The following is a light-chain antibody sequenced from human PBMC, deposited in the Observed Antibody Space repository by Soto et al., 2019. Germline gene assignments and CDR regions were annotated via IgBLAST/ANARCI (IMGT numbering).Light chain of an antibody. J-gene: IGKJ5*01. CDR2: DAS. CDR1: QSVSSY. Sequence: EIVLTRSPATLSLSPGERATLSCRASQSVSSYLDWYQQKPGQAPRVLIYDASNRATGIPARFSGSGSGTDFTLTISSLEPEDFAVYYCQQRTNWPPRITFGQGTRLEIK. V-gene: IGKV3-11*01. CDR3: QQRTNWPPRIT.